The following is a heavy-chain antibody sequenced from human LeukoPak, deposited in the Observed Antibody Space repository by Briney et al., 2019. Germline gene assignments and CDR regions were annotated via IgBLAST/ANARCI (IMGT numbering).Heavy chain of an antibody. J-gene: IGHJ4*02. CDR1: EFPFSSYS. Sequence: GGSLRLSCAASEFPFSSYSMNWFRQAPGKGLEWVSGVSGSGGSTYYADSVKGRFTISRDNSKNTLYLQMNSLRAEDTAVYYCAKDLDIVATITGNWGQGTLVTVSS. CDR2: VSGSGGST. D-gene: IGHD5-12*01. V-gene: IGHV3-23*01. CDR3: AKDLDIVATITGN.